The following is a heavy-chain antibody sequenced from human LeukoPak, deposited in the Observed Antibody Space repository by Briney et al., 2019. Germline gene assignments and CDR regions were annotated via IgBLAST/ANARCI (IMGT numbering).Heavy chain of an antibody. D-gene: IGHD2-2*01. CDR3: ARVKSEVVPAARLLGGMDV. V-gene: IGHV4-39*01. CDR1: GGSISSSSYY. Sequence: SETLSLTCTVSGGSISSSSYYWGWIRQPPGKGLEWIGSIYYSGSTYYNPSLKSRVTISVDTSKNQFSLKLSSVTAADTAVYYCARVKSEVVPAARLLGGMDVWGKGTTVTVSS. CDR2: IYYSGST. J-gene: IGHJ6*04.